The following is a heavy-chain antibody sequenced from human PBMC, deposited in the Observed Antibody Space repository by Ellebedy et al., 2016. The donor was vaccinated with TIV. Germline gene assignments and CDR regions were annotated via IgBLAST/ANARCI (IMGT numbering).Heavy chain of an antibody. CDR3: ASDVDTAMVYGWFDP. CDR1: GYTFTRYG. D-gene: IGHD5-18*01. Sequence: ASVTVSCXASGYTFTRYGISWVRQAPAQGLEWMGWISAYNGNTNYAQKLQGRVTMTTDTSTSTAYMELRSLRSDDTAVYYCASDVDTAMVYGWFDPWGQGTLVTVSS. V-gene: IGHV1-18*01. J-gene: IGHJ5*02. CDR2: ISAYNGNT.